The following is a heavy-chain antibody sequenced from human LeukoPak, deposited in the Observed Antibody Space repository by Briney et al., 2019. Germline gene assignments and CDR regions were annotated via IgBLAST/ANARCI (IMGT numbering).Heavy chain of an antibody. V-gene: IGHV3-23*01. J-gene: IGHJ4*02. D-gene: IGHD3-3*01. Sequence: GGSLRLSCAASGFTFSTYAMSWVRQAAGKGLEWVSLISGSGGGTYYADSVKGRFTISRDNSKNTLYLQLNSLRVEDTAVYYCARGREYYDFWSGYPHWGQGTLVTVSS. CDR2: ISGSGGGT. CDR1: GFTFSTYA. CDR3: ARGREYYDFWSGYPH.